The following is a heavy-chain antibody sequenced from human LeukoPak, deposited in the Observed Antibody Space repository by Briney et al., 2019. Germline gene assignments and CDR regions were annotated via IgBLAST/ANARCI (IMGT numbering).Heavy chain of an antibody. CDR1: GGSISGHY. Sequence: SETLSLTCTVSGGSISGHYWGWIRQPPGKGLEWIAYIHYSGSTSYNTSLKSRVTISVDTSRNHFSVRLTSVTAADTAVYYCARGDVVVVPAAINEGVDCSGGSCYPSFDYWGQGTLVTVSS. D-gene: IGHD2-2*02. V-gene: IGHV4-59*11. CDR2: IHYSGST. CDR3: ARGDVVVVPAAINEGVDCSGGSCYPSFDY. J-gene: IGHJ4*02.